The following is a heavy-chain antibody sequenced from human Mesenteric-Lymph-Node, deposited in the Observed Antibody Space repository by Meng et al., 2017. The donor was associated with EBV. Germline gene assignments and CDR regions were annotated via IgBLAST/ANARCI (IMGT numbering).Heavy chain of an antibody. D-gene: IGHD2-8*01. V-gene: IGHV3-74*01. Sequence: EVQLVGCAGVLVQSGDSLSLSCAACGFSFSSYWMHCVRQPTGKGVRWRSRISSDATITNYADSVKGRLSISRDNAKNSLYLQMNSLRVEDTDMYYCARSMVDYWGQGTLVTVSS. CDR1: GFSFSSYW. J-gene: IGHJ4*02. CDR2: ISSDATIT. CDR3: ARSMVDY.